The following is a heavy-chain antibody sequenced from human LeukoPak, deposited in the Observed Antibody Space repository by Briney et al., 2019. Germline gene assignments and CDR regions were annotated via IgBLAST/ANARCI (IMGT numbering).Heavy chain of an antibody. Sequence: ASVKVSCRASGYTFTGYYMHWVRQAPGQGLEWMGWINPNSGGTNYAQKFQGRVTMTRDTSISTVYMELSRLRSDDTAVYYCARDCAYYYGSGSYCPPFDYWGQGTLVTVSS. D-gene: IGHD3-10*01. CDR3: ARDCAYYYGSGSYCPPFDY. CDR1: GYTFTGYY. CDR2: INPNSGGT. V-gene: IGHV1-2*02. J-gene: IGHJ4*02.